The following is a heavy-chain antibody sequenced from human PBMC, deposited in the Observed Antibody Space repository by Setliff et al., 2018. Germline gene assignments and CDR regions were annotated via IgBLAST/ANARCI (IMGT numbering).Heavy chain of an antibody. CDR3: ARVYAYSYGFDS. J-gene: IGHJ4*02. D-gene: IGHD5-18*01. CDR2: IKSNVDFGTT. V-gene: IGHV3-15*01. Sequence: GGSLRLSCAASGFTFSNAWMSWVRQAPGKGLEWVGRIKSNVDFGTTDYAAPVKGRFTISRDNAKNSLYLQMNSLRAEDTAVYYCARVYAYSYGFDSWGQGTQVTVSS. CDR1: GFTFSNAW.